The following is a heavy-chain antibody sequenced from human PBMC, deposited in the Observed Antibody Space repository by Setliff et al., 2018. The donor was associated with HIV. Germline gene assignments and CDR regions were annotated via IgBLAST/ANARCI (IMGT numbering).Heavy chain of an antibody. CDR2: VYYGGVT. CDR3: AYSTGWYYFDY. J-gene: IGHJ4*01. D-gene: IGHD6-19*01. CDR1: GVSIGAYY. V-gene: IGHV4-59*01. Sequence: PSETLSLTCNVSGVSIGAYYWSWIRQPPGKGLEWVGYVYYGGVTNYNPSLKSRLTISVDTSKNQFSLALSSVTAADTAVYYCAYSTGWYYFDYWGHGTLVTVSS.